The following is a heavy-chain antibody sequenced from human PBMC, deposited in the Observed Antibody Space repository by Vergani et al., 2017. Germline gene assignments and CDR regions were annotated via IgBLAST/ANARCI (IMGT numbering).Heavy chain of an antibody. CDR1: GFTFSSYA. V-gene: IGHV3-23*01. CDR3: AKDITPPFSSGWSFVYDY. J-gene: IGHJ4*02. CDR2: ISGSGGST. Sequence: EVQLLESGGGLVQPGGSLRLSCAASGFTFSSYAMSWVRQAPGKGLEWVSAISGSGGSTYYADSVKGRFTISRDNAKNSLYLQMNSLRAEDTALYYCAKDITPPFSSGWSFVYDYWGQGTLVTVSS. D-gene: IGHD6-19*01.